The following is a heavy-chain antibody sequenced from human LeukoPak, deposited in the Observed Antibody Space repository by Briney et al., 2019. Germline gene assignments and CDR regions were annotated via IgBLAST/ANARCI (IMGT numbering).Heavy chain of an antibody. J-gene: IGHJ4*02. CDR2: IKPDGSES. V-gene: IGHV3-7*01. D-gene: IGHD3-10*02. CDR3: ARDVRSGLNYFVFADF. Sequence: GGSLRLSCAASGFTFNNYWRSWVGQAPGKGLEWVANIKPDGSESYYANTVKGLSSNSRDNTKNSLYRQMNSLRAEDTAVYYCARDVRSGLNYFVFADFWGQGTLVTVSS. CDR1: GFTFNNYW.